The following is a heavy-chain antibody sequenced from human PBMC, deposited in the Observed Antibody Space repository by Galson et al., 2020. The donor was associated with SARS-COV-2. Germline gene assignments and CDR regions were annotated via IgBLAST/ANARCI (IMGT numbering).Heavy chain of an antibody. J-gene: IGHJ2*01. CDR2: IYYSGST. CDR3: AREESIAARPGYFDL. D-gene: IGHD6-6*01. CDR1: GGSISSGRYY. Sequence: SETLSLTCTVSGGSISSGRYYWSWIRQHPGKGLEWIGYIYYSGSTYYNPSLKSRVTISVDTSKNQFSLKLSSVTAADTAVYYCAREESIAARPGYFDLWGRGTLVTVSS. V-gene: IGHV4-31*03.